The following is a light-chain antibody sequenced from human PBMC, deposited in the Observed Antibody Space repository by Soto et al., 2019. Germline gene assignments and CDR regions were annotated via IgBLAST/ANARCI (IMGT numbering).Light chain of an antibody. CDR2: GAS. V-gene: IGKV3-20*01. CDR3: QESGSPLHT. CDR1: QSVSSSY. J-gene: IGKJ1*01. Sequence: EIVLTQSQGPLSFSPVEXAXXXXXASQSVSSSYLAWYQQKPGQAPRLLIYGASSRATGIPDRFSGSGSGTDFTLTISRLEPEDFAVYYCQESGSPLHTFGQGTKVDI.